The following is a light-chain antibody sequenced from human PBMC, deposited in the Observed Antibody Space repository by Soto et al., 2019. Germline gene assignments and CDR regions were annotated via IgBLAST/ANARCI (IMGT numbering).Light chain of an antibody. Sequence: IHMTQSPSSLSASVVDRVTITCRASQGIRIDLGWYQQKPGKAPKLLIYAASTLQTGVPSRFNGSESGAVFTLTISSLQPEDFATYYCQQLHSYPITFGQGTRLEIK. V-gene: IGKV1-17*01. CDR3: QQLHSYPIT. J-gene: IGKJ5*01. CDR2: AAS. CDR1: QGIRID.